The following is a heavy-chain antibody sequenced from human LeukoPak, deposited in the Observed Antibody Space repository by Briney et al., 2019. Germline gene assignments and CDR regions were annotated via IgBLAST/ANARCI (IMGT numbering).Heavy chain of an antibody. CDR1: GGSFSGYY. CDR2: INHSGST. J-gene: IGHJ4*02. Sequence: SETLSLTCAAYGGSFSGYYWSWIRQPPGKGLEWIGEINHSGSTNYNPSLKSRVTIPVDTSKNQFSLKLSSVTAADTAVYYCARATLRWFTYWGQGTLVTVSS. V-gene: IGHV4-34*01. D-gene: IGHD4-23*01. CDR3: ARATLRWFTY.